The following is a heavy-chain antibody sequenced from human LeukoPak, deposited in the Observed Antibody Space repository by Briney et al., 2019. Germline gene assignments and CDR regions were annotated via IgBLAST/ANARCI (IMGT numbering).Heavy chain of an antibody. CDR3: ARGNYYGSGTYWPHFDY. V-gene: IGHV3-74*01. CDR1: EFTFSSYW. CDR2: INSDGSST. Sequence: GGSLRLSYAASEFTFSSYWMHWVRQTPGKGLVWVSRINSDGSSTSYADSVKGRFTISRDNAKNTLYLQMNSLRAEDTAVYYCARGNYYGSGTYWPHFDYWGQGALVTVSS. D-gene: IGHD3-10*01. J-gene: IGHJ4*02.